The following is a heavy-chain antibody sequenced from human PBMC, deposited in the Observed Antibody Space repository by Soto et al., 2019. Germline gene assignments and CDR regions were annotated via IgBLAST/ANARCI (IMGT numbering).Heavy chain of an antibody. D-gene: IGHD3-3*01. CDR1: GFTFSSYA. CDR3: YYAAFDY. Sequence: PGGSLRLSCAASGFTFSSYAMSWVRQAPGKGLEWVGRIKSKTDGGTTDYAAPVKGRFSISRDDSKRTLYLQMNSLQTEDTGVYFCYYAAFDYWGQGTLVTVSS. J-gene: IGHJ4*02. CDR2: IKSKTDGGTT. V-gene: IGHV3-15*01.